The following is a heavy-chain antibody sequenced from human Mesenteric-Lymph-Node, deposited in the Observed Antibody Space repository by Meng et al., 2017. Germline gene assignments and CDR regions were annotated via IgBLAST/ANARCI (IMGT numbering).Heavy chain of an antibody. D-gene: IGHD3-22*01. CDR2: IKGDDSVK. CDR3: MIVVITSNDAFDI. V-gene: IGHV3-7*01. J-gene: IGHJ3*02. Sequence: GESLKISCVASGFTFSNYWMIWFRQAPGKGLEWVADIKGDDSVKQYVDSVKGRFAISRDNTKNSLYLQMNSLRAEDTAVYYCMIVVITSNDAFDIWGQGTMVTVSS. CDR1: GFTFSNYW.